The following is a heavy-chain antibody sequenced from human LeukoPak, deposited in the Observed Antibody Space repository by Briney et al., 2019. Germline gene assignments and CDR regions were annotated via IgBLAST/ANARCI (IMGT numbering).Heavy chain of an antibody. Sequence: ASVKLSCKASGFTFTSYYMHWVRQAPGQGLEWMGWINPNSGGTNYAQKFQGRVTMTRDTSISTAYMELSRLRSDDTAVYYCARSWEQSIDYWGQGTLVTVSS. J-gene: IGHJ4*02. D-gene: IGHD1-26*01. V-gene: IGHV1-2*02. CDR3: ARSWEQSIDY. CDR2: INPNSGGT. CDR1: GFTFTSYY.